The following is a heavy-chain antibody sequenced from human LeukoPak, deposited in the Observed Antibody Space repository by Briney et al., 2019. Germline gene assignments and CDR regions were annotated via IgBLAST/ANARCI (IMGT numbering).Heavy chain of an antibody. CDR2: ISGSGGST. CDR1: GFTFSSYA. J-gene: IGHJ6*02. D-gene: IGHD3-10*01. V-gene: IGHV3-23*01. Sequence: GGSLRLSCAASGFTFSSYAMSWVRQAPGKGLEWVSAISGSGGSTYYADSVKGRFTISRDNSKNTLYLQMNSLRAEDTAVYYCWFGELLTYGMDVWGQGTTVTVSS. CDR3: WFGELLTYGMDV.